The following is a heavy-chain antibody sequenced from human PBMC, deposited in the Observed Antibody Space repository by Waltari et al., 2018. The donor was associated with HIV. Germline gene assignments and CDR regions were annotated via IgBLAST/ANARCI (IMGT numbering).Heavy chain of an antibody. CDR3: AGARIAARQGGYFDY. CDR2: ISYDGSNK. D-gene: IGHD6-6*01. CDR1: GFTFSSYG. Sequence: QVQLVESGGGVVQPGRSRRLSCAASGFTFSSYGMHRVRQAPGKGLEWVAVISYDGSNKYFADSVKGRFTISRDNSKNTLYLQMNSLRAEDTAVYYCAGARIAARQGGYFDYWGQGTLVTVSS. V-gene: IGHV3-30*03. J-gene: IGHJ4*02.